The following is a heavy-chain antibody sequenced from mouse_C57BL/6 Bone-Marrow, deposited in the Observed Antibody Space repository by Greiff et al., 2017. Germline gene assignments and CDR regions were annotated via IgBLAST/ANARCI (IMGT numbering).Heavy chain of an antibody. D-gene: IGHD1-1*01. CDR2: IYPGNSDT. Sequence: VQLPQSGTVLARPGASVKMSCKTSGYTFTSYWMHWVKQRPGQGLEWIGAIYPGNSDTSYNQKFKGKAKLTAVTSASTAYMELSSLTNEDSAVYYCTGYYGSSYWYCDVWGTGTTVTVSS. CDR1: GYTFTSYW. V-gene: IGHV1-5*01. CDR3: TGYYGSSYWYCDV. J-gene: IGHJ1*03.